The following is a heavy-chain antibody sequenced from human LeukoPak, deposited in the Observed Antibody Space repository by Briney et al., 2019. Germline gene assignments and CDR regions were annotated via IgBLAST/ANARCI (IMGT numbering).Heavy chain of an antibody. CDR2: INYSGST. J-gene: IGHJ4*02. CDR1: GGSISSDNYQ. CDR3: ARGGSAYRGYDRVDY. D-gene: IGHD5-12*01. Sequence: PLQTLSLTCTVSGGSISSDNYQWSWIRQPPGKGLEWIGYINYSGSTYYNPSLKSRVTISVDTSKNHFSLKLSSVTAADTAVYYCARGGSAYRGYDRVDYWGQGTLVTVSS. V-gene: IGHV4-30-4*01.